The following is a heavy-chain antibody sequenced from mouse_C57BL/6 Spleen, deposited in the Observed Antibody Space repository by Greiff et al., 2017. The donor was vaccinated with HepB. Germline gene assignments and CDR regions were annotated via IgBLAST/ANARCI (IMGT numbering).Heavy chain of an antibody. D-gene: IGHD3-2*02. CDR3: ARCRADSSGYDYAMDY. Sequence: QVQLKESGAELMKPGASVKLSCKATGYTFTGYWIEWVKQRPGHGLEWIGEILPGSGSTNYNEKFKGKATFTADTSSNTAYMQLSSLTTEDSAIDYCARCRADSSGYDYAMDYWGQGTSVTVSS. J-gene: IGHJ4*01. V-gene: IGHV1-9*01. CDR2: ILPGSGST. CDR1: GYTFTGYW.